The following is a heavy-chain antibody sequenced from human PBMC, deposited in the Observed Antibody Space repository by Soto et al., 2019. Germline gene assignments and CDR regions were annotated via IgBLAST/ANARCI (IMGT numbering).Heavy chain of an antibody. CDR2: FDPGDGET. D-gene: IGHD2-2*01. V-gene: IGHV1-24*01. Sequence: ASVKVSCKVSGYNLTELSMHWVRQAPGKGLEWMGGFDPGDGETIYAQRFQGRVTMTEDTSTDTAYMEMSSLSSEDTAVYYCATVGYCSSTSCYQNWFDPWGQGTLVTVSS. CDR3: ATVGYCSSTSCYQNWFDP. CDR1: GYNLTELS. J-gene: IGHJ5*02.